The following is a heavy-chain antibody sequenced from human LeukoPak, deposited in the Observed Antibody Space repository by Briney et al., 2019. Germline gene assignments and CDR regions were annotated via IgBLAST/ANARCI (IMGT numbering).Heavy chain of an antibody. CDR3: AKPRADIPATVFDS. V-gene: IGHV3-33*06. D-gene: IGHD2-2*02. Sequence: GGSLRLSCTPSGFANKKCGIHWVRQAPGKGLEWVAMIWYDGSQRYYADSVKGRFTISSDPSKNTLFLQMHSLRADDTAVYYCAKPRADIPATVFDSWGQGALVTVSS. CDR1: GFANKKCG. CDR2: IWYDGSQR. J-gene: IGHJ4*02.